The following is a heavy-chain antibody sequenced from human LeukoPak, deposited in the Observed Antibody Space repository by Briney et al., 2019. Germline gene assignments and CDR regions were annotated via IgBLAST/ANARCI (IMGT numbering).Heavy chain of an antibody. CDR3: ARDGPRGYFQH. J-gene: IGHJ1*01. Sequence: ASVKVSCNTSGYTFTSYGISWVRQAPGQGLEYMGWINTYNGHTNYAQKLQGRVTVTTDTSTSTAYLELRSLRSDDTAVYYCARDGPRGYFQHWGQCTLITVSS. V-gene: IGHV1-18*01. CDR1: GYTFTSYG. D-gene: IGHD1-14*01. CDR2: INTYNGHT.